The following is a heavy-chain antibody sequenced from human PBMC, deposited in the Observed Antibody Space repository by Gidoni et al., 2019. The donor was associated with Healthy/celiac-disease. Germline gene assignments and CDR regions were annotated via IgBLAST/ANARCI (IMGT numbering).Heavy chain of an antibody. CDR1: GFTFSSYA. V-gene: IGHV3-23*01. Sequence: EVQLLESGGGLVQPGGSLRLSCAASGFTFSSYAMCWVRQAPGKGLEWVSAISGSGGSTYYADSVKGRFTISRDNSKNTLYLQMNSLRAEDTAVYYCAKDIVTMIVVVIMPNAFDIWGQGTMVTVSS. CDR2: ISGSGGST. J-gene: IGHJ3*02. CDR3: AKDIVTMIVVVIMPNAFDI. D-gene: IGHD3-22*01.